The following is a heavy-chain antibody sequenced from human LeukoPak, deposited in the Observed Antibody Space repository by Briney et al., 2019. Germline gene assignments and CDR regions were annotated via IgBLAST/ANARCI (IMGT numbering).Heavy chain of an antibody. V-gene: IGHV4-59*08. Sequence: PSETLSLTCTVSGSSISSYYWSWIRQPPGKGLEWIGYIDYSGSTNYNPTLESRVTISGDTSKNQFSLKLSSVTAADTAVYYCARNYYGSAAPFDPWGQGTLVTVSS. CDR3: ARNYYGSAAPFDP. D-gene: IGHD3-10*01. CDR1: GSSISSYY. CDR2: IDYSGST. J-gene: IGHJ5*02.